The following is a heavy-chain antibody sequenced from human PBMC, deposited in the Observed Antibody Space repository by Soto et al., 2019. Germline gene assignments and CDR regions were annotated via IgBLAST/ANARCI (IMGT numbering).Heavy chain of an antibody. CDR3: ASTIGYCSSTSCYDAFDI. V-gene: IGHV4-39*01. CDR2: IYYSGST. J-gene: IGHJ3*02. CDR1: GGSISSSSYY. D-gene: IGHD2-2*01. Sequence: SETLSLTCTVSGGSISSSSYYWGWIRQPPGKGLEWIGSIYYSGSTYYNPSLKSRVTISVDTSKNQFSLKLSSVTAADTAVYYCASTIGYCSSTSCYDAFDIWGQGTMVTVSS.